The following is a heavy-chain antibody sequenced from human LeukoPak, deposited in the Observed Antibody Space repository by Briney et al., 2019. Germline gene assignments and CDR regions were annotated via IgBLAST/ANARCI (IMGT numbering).Heavy chain of an antibody. D-gene: IGHD5-24*01. V-gene: IGHV5-51*01. J-gene: IGHJ4*02. Sequence: GESLKISCKGSGYSFTNSWIAWVRQMPGKGLEWMGNIDPGDSDTTYSPSFRGQVTISADKSISTAYLQWSSLKASDSAMYYCARLMANTWGVFDFWGQGTLVTVSS. CDR3: ARLMANTWGVFDF. CDR1: GYSFTNSW. CDR2: IDPGDSDT.